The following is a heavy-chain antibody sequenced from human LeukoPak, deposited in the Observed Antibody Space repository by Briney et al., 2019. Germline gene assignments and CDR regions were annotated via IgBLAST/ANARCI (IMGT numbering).Heavy chain of an antibody. V-gene: IGHV1-8*02. CDR2: MNPNSGNT. CDR1: GYTFTGYY. CDR3: ARPARAVYDYVWGSYRSEFDY. D-gene: IGHD3-16*02. J-gene: IGHJ4*02. Sequence: ASVKVSCKTSGYTFTGYYMHWVRQATGQGLEWMGWMNPNSGNTGYAQQFQGRVTMTRDTSISTAYMELRSLRSDDTAVYYCARPARAVYDYVWGSYRSEFDYWGQGTLVTVSS.